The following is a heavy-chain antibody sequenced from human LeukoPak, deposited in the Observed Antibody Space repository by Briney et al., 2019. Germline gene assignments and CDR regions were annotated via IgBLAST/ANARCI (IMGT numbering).Heavy chain of an antibody. J-gene: IGHJ4*02. Sequence: QPGGSLRLSCAASGFTFSAYWMTWVRQAPGKGLEWVANIRQDGSAKHYVDSVKGRFIISRDNAKNSLYLDMNSLRGDDTAIYYCARDYYASGSHDFWGQGTLVTVSS. V-gene: IGHV3-7*04. D-gene: IGHD3-10*01. CDR3: ARDYYASGSHDF. CDR1: GFTFSAYW. CDR2: IRQDGSAK.